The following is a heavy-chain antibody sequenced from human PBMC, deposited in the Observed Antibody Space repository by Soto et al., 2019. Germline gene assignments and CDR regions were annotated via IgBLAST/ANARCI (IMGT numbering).Heavy chain of an antibody. V-gene: IGHV3-21*01. CDR2: ISSSSTYI. Sequence: GGSLRLSCAASGFTFSSYSMNWVRQAPGKGLEWVSSISSSSTYIYYADSVKGRFTISRDNAENSLYLQMNSLRAEDTAVYYCARDRDYGGYVERDYYYYGMDVWGQGTTVTVSS. CDR3: ARDRDYGGYVERDYYYYGMDV. CDR1: GFTFSSYS. J-gene: IGHJ6*02. D-gene: IGHD4-17*01.